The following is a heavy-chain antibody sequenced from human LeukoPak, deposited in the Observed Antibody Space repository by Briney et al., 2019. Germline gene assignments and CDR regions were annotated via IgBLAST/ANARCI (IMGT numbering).Heavy chain of an antibody. CDR2: IDSSGTTI. V-gene: IGHV3-11*04. J-gene: IGHJ3*02. CDR3: ARYLRTPDVAFDI. CDR1: GITFSDSD. Sequence: PGGSLRLSCTASGITFSDSDMTWIRQAPGRGLEWASYIDSSGTTIYYADSVKGRFTISRDNSKNTLYLQMNSLRAEDTAVYYCARYLRTPDVAFDIWGQGTMVTVSS. D-gene: IGHD4-23*01.